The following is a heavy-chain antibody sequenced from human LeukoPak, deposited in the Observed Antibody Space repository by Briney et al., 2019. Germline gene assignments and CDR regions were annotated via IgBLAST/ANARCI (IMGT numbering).Heavy chain of an antibody. CDR3: ARAWGIAVAGHFDY. D-gene: IGHD6-19*01. V-gene: IGHV4-34*01. Sequence: ETLSLTCAVYGGSFSGYYWSWIRQPPGKGLEWVGEINHSGSTNYNPSLKSRVTISVDTSKNQFSLKLSSVTAADTAVYYCARAWGIAVAGHFDYWGQGTLVTVSS. CDR2: INHSGST. J-gene: IGHJ4*02. CDR1: GGSFSGYY.